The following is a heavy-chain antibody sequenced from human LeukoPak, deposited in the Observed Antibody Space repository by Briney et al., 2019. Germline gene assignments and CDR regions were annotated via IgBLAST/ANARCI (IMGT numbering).Heavy chain of an antibody. CDR1: GGSFSGCY. CDR3: ARGPEGGMDV. Sequence: SETLSLTCAVDGGSFSGCYWSWSRHPPGGGREWFGGINHSGSTNYNPSLKSRVTISVGTSKNQFSLKLSSVTAADTAVYYCARGPEGGMDVWGKGTTVTVSS. J-gene: IGHJ6*04. CDR2: INHSGST. V-gene: IGHV4-34*01.